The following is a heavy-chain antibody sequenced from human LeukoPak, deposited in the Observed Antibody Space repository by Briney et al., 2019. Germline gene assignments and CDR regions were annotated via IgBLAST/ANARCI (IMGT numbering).Heavy chain of an antibody. CDR2: INAGNGNT. CDR1: GYTFSTSV. Sequence: ASVKVSCKASGYTFSTSVMHWVRQAPGQRHEWMGWINAGNGNTKYSDSFQGRVTITRNTSISTAYMELSSLRSEDTAVYYCARGDREYQLLSTWFDPWGQGTLVTVSS. D-gene: IGHD2-2*01. J-gene: IGHJ5*02. V-gene: IGHV1-3*01. CDR3: ARGDREYQLLSTWFDP.